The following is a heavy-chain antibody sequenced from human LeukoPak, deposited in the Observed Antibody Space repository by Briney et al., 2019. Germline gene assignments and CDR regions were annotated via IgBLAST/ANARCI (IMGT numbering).Heavy chain of an antibody. J-gene: IGHJ4*02. D-gene: IGHD4-17*01. Sequence: PGGALRHSRAASGVTASKSYLTWLRQALGKGVGWISVIYSVGITYYADTVKGRFTISRDNSKNTLYLQMNSLRAEDTAVYYCARAYGDSPGFTHWGQGTLVTVSS. CDR1: GVTASKSY. CDR2: IYSVGIT. V-gene: IGHV3-66*01. CDR3: ARAYGDSPGFTH.